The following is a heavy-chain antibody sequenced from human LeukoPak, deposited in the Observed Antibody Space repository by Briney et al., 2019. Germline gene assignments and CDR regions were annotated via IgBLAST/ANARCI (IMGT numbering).Heavy chain of an antibody. CDR3: ARDGAAYNFDY. V-gene: IGHV3-74*01. CDR1: GFTFSSYW. Sequence: GGSLRLSWAASGFTFSSYWMHWVRQAPGKGLVWVSRIKSDGSGTNDADSVKGRFTITRDNAKNPLYLQMNSLRAEDTAVYYCARDGAAYNFDYWGQGTLVTVSS. CDR2: IKSDGSGT. D-gene: IGHD5-24*01. J-gene: IGHJ4*02.